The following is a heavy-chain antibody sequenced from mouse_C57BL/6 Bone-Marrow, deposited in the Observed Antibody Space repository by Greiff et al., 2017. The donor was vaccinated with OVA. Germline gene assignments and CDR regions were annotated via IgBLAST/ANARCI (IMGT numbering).Heavy chain of an antibody. Sequence: VQLQQSGAELVRPGASVKLSCTASGFNIKDYYMHWVKQRPEQGLEWIGRIDPEDGDTEYAPKFQGKATMTADTSSNTAYLQLSSLTSVDTAVYYCTPLLLRYPRFAYWGEGTLVTVSA. J-gene: IGHJ3*01. CDR3: TPLLLRYPRFAY. CDR1: GFNIKDYY. D-gene: IGHD1-1*01. V-gene: IGHV14-1*01. CDR2: IDPEDGDT.